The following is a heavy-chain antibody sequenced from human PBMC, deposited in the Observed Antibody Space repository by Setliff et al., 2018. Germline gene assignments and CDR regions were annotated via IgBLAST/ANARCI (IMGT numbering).Heavy chain of an antibody. CDR2: ISSSSSTI. Sequence: PGGSLRLSCAASGFTLSTYSMNWVRQAPGKGLEWVSYISSSSSTIYYAYSVKGRFTISRDNAENSLYLQMNSLRTEDTAVYFCARVAMGASCSGTSCQKYRFDYWGQGTLVTVSS. D-gene: IGHD2-2*01. J-gene: IGHJ4*02. V-gene: IGHV3-48*04. CDR3: ARVAMGASCSGTSCQKYRFDY. CDR1: GFTLSTYS.